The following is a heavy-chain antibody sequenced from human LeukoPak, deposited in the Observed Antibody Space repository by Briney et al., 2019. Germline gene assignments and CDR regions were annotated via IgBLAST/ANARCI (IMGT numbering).Heavy chain of an antibody. CDR1: GYTLTGYY. Sequence: ASVKVSCKASGYTLTGYYMHWVRQAPGQGLEWMGRINPNSGGTNYAQKFQGRVTMTRDTSISTAYMELSRLRSDDTAVYYCARMSSSTEFDYWGQGTLVTVSS. CDR3: ARMSSSTEFDY. CDR2: INPNSGGT. J-gene: IGHJ4*02. V-gene: IGHV1-2*06. D-gene: IGHD6-6*01.